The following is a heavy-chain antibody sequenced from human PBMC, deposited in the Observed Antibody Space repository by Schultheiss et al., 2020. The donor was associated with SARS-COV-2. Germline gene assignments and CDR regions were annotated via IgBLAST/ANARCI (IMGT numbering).Heavy chain of an antibody. CDR3: ARDGREKESIVWFGELLYPWYYYYGMDV. Sequence: GGSLRLSCAASGFTFSSYWMHWVRQAPGKGLVWVSRINSDGSSTSYADSVKGRFTISRDNAKNSLYLQMNSLRAEDTAVYYCARDGREKESIVWFGELLYPWYYYYGMDVWGQGTTVTVSS. J-gene: IGHJ6*02. D-gene: IGHD3-10*01. CDR1: GFTFSSYW. V-gene: IGHV3-74*01. CDR2: INSDGSST.